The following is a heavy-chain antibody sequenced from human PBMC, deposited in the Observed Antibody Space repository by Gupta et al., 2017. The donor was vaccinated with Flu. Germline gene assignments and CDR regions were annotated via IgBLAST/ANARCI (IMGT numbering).Heavy chain of an antibody. Sequence: EWMGGIIPIFGTANYAQKFQGRVTITADESTSTAYMELSSLRSEDTAVYYCARDLLNYDILTGYYYGSWFDPWGQGTLVTVSS. J-gene: IGHJ5*02. D-gene: IGHD3-9*01. CDR2: IIPIFGTA. V-gene: IGHV1-69*01. CDR3: ARDLLNYDILTGYYYGSWFDP.